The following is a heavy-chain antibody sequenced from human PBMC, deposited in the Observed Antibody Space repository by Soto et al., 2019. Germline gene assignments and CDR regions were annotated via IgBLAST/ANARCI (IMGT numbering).Heavy chain of an antibody. CDR1: GGSFSGYY. V-gene: IGHV4-34*01. D-gene: IGHD2-15*01. J-gene: IGHJ5*02. CDR2: INHSGST. CDR3: ARGRIGYCSGGSCPYGFDP. Sequence: SETLSLTCAVYGGSFSGYYWSWIRQPPGKGLEWIGEINHSGSTNYNPSLKSRVTISVDTSKNQFSLKLSSVTAADTAVYYCARGRIGYCSGGSCPYGFDPWGQGTLVTVSS.